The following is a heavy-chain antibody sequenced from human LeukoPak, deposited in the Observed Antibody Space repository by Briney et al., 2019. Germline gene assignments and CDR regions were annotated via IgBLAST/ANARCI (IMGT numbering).Heavy chain of an antibody. V-gene: IGHV3-30*04. J-gene: IGHJ5*02. CDR3: TMDLRTEVADSFDR. D-gene: IGHD3-10*01. CDR2: ISYDGSNK. CDR1: GFIFSDYA. Sequence: GGSLRLSCAASGFIFSDYAMHWVRQAPGKGLEWVAVISYDGSNKYYIDSVTGRFTISRDKSKNALSLQMSSLRAEDTAVYYCTMDLRTEVADSFDRWGQGTLVTVSS.